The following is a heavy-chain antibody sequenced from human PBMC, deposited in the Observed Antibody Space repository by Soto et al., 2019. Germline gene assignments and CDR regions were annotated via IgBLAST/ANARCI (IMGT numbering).Heavy chain of an antibody. CDR1: GYTFTGYY. CDR3: ASPRVAWLVSCDY. V-gene: IGHV1-2*02. CDR2: INPNSGGT. D-gene: IGHD6-19*01. J-gene: IGHJ4*02. Sequence: ASVKVSCKAAGYTFTGYYMHWVREAPAQGIEWMGWINPNSGGTNYAQKFQGRVTMTRDTSSSTAYMELSRLRSDDTAVYYCASPRVAWLVSCDYWGQGTLVTVSS.